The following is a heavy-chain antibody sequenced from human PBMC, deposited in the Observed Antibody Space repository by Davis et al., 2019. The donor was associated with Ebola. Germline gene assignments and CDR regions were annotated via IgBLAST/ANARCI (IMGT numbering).Heavy chain of an antibody. J-gene: IGHJ3*02. CDR3: ARDYGDYADAFDI. CDR2: IYYSGST. CDR1: GGSISSGGYY. Sequence: SETLSLTCTVSGGSISSGGYYWSWIRQHPGKGLEWIGYIYYSGSTNYNPSLKSRVTISVDTSKNQFSLKLSSVTAADTAVYYCARDYGDYADAFDIWGQGTMVTVSS. D-gene: IGHD4-17*01. V-gene: IGHV4-61*08.